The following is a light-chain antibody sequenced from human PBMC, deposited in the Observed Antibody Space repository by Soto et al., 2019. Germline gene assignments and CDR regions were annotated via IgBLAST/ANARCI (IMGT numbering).Light chain of an antibody. J-gene: IGLJ1*01. CDR2: DVG. CDR3: NSYRTVSTYV. V-gene: IGLV2-14*01. CDR1: SSDIGGYNF. Sequence: QSALTQPASVSGCPGQSITIACTGTSSDIGGYNFVSWYQQHPGKAPKLLIYDVGNRPSGVSNRFSGSKSGNTASLTISGLQAEDEAHYYCNSYRTVSTYVFGTGTKVTVL.